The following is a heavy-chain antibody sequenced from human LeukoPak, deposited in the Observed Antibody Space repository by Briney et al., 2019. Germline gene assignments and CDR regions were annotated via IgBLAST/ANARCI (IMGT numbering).Heavy chain of an antibody. Sequence: GGSLRLSCAASGFTFSSYSMNWVRQAPGKGLEWVSSISSSSSYIYYADSVRGRFTLSRDNAKNSLYLQMNSLRAEDTAVYYCARYSSGWPGYFDYWGQGTLVTVSS. J-gene: IGHJ4*02. CDR3: ARYSSGWPGYFDY. CDR2: ISSSSSYI. D-gene: IGHD6-25*01. CDR1: GFTFSSYS. V-gene: IGHV3-21*01.